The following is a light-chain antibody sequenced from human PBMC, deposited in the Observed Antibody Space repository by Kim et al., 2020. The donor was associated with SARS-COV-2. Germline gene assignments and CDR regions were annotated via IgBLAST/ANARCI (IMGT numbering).Light chain of an antibody. CDR3: QQYDKRPLT. Sequence: DIQMTQSPSSLSASVVDIVTITCQASQDISNYLNWYQQKPGKAPKLLIYDASNLETGVPSRFSGSGSGTDFTFTISSLQPEDSATYYCQQYDKRPLTFGGGNKVDI. V-gene: IGKV1-33*01. CDR2: DAS. J-gene: IGKJ4*01. CDR1: QDISNY.